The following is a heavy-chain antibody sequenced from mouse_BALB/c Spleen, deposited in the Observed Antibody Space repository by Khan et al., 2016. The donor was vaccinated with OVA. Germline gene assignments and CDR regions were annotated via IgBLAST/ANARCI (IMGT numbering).Heavy chain of an antibody. V-gene: IGHV14-3*02. CDR1: GFNIKDTY. D-gene: IGHD4-1*01. J-gene: IGHJ3*01. CDR2: IDPANGNT. CDR3: VRDYWDVFAY. Sequence: VQLKESGAELVKPGASVKLSCTASGFNIKDTYMHWVKQRPEQGLEWIGRIDPANGNTKYDPKFQGKATMTADTSSDTAYLHLSSLTSEDTAVYYCVRDYWDVFAYWGQGTLVTVSA.